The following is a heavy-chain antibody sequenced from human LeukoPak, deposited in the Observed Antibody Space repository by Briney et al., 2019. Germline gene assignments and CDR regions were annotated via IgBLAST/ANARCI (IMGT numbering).Heavy chain of an antibody. CDR2: IYYSGST. V-gene: IGHV4-61*01. CDR1: GGSISSGSYY. J-gene: IGHJ6*03. Sequence: SETLSLTCTVSGGSISSGSYYWSWIRQPPGKGLEWIGYIYYSGSTNYNPSLKSRVTISVDTSKNQFSLKLSSVTAADTAVYYCARVTATITGYYYYYYYMDVWGKGTTVTISS. D-gene: IGHD5-24*01. CDR3: ARVTATITGYYYYYYYMDV.